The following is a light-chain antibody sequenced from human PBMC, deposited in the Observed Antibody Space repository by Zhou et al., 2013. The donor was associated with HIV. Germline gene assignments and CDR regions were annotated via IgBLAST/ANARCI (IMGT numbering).Light chain of an antibody. CDR2: AAS. CDR3: QAYNGAPRA. V-gene: IGKV1-27*01. J-gene: IGKJ1*01. Sequence: DIQMTQSPSSLSASVGDRVTITCRASQAISNYLAWYQQRAGKVPELLMHAASTLQSGVPSRFTGSGSGTDFTLTITSLQPEDVATYYCQAYNGAPRAFGQGTKVEI. CDR1: QAISNY.